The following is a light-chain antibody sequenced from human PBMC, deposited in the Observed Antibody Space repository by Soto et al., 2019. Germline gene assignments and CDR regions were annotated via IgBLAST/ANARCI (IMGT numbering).Light chain of an antibody. V-gene: IGKV3-20*01. CDR3: QQYWSVPLYI. J-gene: IGKJ5*01. Sequence: EIVLTQSPGTLSLSPGERATLSCRASQRVTSSYLAWYQQKPGQAPRLLIYGASSRATDIPDRFSSSGSWANLPFTHSRVVAEDFAVYYCQQYWSVPLYIFGQGTRLEIK. CDR1: QRVTSSY. CDR2: GAS.